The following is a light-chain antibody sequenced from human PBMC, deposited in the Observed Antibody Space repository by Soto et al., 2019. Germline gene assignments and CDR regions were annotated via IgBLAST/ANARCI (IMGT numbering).Light chain of an antibody. J-gene: IGLJ2*01. CDR1: NVASYT. Sequence: SYELTQPPSVSVAPGQTARITCGGNNVASYTVHWYQQKAGQAPVLVVYDDGDRPSGIPERFSGSNSGNTATLTILRVEAGDEADYYCQLWDSSSAHVLFGGGTKLTVL. CDR2: DDG. CDR3: QLWDSSSAHVL. V-gene: IGLV3-21*02.